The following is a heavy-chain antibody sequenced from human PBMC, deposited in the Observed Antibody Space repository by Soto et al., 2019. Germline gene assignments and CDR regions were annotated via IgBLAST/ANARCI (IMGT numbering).Heavy chain of an antibody. CDR1: GFTFSSYA. J-gene: IGHJ4*02. Sequence: GGSLRLSCAASGFTFSSYAMSWVRQAPGKGLEWVPAISGSGGSTYYADSVKGRFTISRDNSKNTLYLQMNSLRAEDTAVYYCAKDRRFLEWLFDYWGQGTLVTVSS. CDR3: AKDRRFLEWLFDY. CDR2: ISGSGGST. D-gene: IGHD3-3*01. V-gene: IGHV3-23*01.